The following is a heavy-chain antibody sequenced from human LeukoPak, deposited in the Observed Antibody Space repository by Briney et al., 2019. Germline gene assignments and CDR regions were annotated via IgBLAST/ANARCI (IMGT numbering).Heavy chain of an antibody. D-gene: IGHD3-9*01. Sequence: GASLRLSCAASGFAFSNYAMGWVRQAPGKGLEWVSAITGGGSGIYYADSMKSRFTISRDNSKNTLYLQINSLRAEDTAVYYCAKWGDYDVLTGYYVSDYWGQGTLVTVSS. CDR2: ITGGGSGI. CDR3: AKWGDYDVLTGYYVSDY. V-gene: IGHV3-23*01. CDR1: GFAFSNYA. J-gene: IGHJ4*02.